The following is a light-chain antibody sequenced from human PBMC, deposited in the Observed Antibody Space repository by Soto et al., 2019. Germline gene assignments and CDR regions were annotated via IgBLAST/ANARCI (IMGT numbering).Light chain of an antibody. J-gene: IGKJ1*01. CDR1: QSISNH. Sequence: DIQMTQSPSSLSASVEDRVIITCRASQSISNHLNWYQQKPGKAPKLLIFAASSLQSGVPSRFSGSGSGTDFTLTINSLQPDDFATYYCQQYNSYPWTFGQGTKVDIK. V-gene: IGKV1-39*01. CDR3: QQYNSYPWT. CDR2: AAS.